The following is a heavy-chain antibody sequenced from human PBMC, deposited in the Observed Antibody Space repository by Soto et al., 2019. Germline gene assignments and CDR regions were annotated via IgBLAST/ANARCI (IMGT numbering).Heavy chain of an antibody. J-gene: IGHJ1*01. CDR3: VRDTAEDCRSDPCYVPLQH. D-gene: IGHD2-15*01. Sequence: QVQLVESGGGVVQPGRSLSLASAASGFTFITFAFHWSRQAPGKGLEGGAASSPNGSNQFYGHAVKGRFIISRENSWNTVDLQMNSVRVEDTALYYCVRDTAEDCRSDPCYVPLQHWGQGTLVTVSS. V-gene: IGHV3-30*04. CDR2: SSPNGSNQ. CDR1: GFTFITFA.